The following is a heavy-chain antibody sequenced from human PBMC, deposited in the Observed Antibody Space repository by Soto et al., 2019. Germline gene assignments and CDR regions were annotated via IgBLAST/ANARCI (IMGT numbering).Heavy chain of an antibody. Sequence: QVQLQESGPGLVKPSETLSLTCTVSGGSISSYYWSWIRQPPGKGLEWIGYFYYSGSTNYNPSLKSRVTISVDTSKNQFSLKLSSVTAADTAVYYCARDGGYSTRNYYYYYGMDVWGQGTTVTVSS. CDR3: ARDGGYSTRNYYYYYGMDV. CDR1: GGSISSYY. V-gene: IGHV4-59*01. CDR2: FYYSGST. D-gene: IGHD6-13*01. J-gene: IGHJ6*02.